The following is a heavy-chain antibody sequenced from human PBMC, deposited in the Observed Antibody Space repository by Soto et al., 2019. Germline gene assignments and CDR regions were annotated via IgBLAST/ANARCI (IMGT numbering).Heavy chain of an antibody. Sequence: PSETLSLTCTVSGGSISSSNWWSWVRQPPGKGLEWIGEIYHSGSTNYNPSLKSRVTISVDKSKNQFSLKLSSVTAADTAVYYCARDRLRYGEVWFDPWGQGTLVTVSS. V-gene: IGHV4-4*02. CDR3: ARDRLRYGEVWFDP. J-gene: IGHJ5*02. D-gene: IGHD4-17*01. CDR2: IYHSGST. CDR1: GGSISSSNW.